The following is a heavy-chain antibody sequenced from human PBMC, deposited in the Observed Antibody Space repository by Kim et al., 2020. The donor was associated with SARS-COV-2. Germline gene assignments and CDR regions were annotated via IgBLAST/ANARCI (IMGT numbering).Heavy chain of an antibody. V-gene: IGHV3-53*01. Sequence: GGSLRLSCAASGFTVSSNYMSWVRQAPGKGLEWVSVIYSGGSTYYADSVKGRFTISRDNSKNTLYLQMNSLRAEDTAVYYCARDTGGFYYYDSSGQRGPKYGMDVWGQGTTVTVSS. CDR3: ARDTGGFYYYDSSGQRGPKYGMDV. CDR2: IYSGGST. J-gene: IGHJ6*02. CDR1: GFTVSSNY. D-gene: IGHD3-22*01.